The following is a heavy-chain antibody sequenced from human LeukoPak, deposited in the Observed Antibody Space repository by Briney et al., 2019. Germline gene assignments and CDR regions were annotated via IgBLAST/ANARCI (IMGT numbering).Heavy chain of an antibody. CDR3: AKDLASDYGDMGAFDI. CDR2: IYTSGST. J-gene: IGHJ3*02. CDR1: GGSISSYY. D-gene: IGHD4-17*01. Sequence: SETLSLTCTVSGGSISSYYWSWIRQPAGKGLEWIGRIYTSGSTNYNPSLKSRVTMSVDTSKNQFSLKLSSVTAEDTAVYYCAKDLASDYGDMGAFDIWGQGTMVTVSS. V-gene: IGHV4-4*07.